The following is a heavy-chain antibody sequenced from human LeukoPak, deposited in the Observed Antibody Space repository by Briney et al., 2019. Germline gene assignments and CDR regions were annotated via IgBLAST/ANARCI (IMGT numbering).Heavy chain of an antibody. D-gene: IGHD4-17*01. J-gene: IGHJ4*02. V-gene: IGHV1-24*01. CDR2: FDPEDGET. CDR3: ATGIDYGDYYFDY. Sequence: ASVKASCKVSGYTLTELSMHWVRQAPGKGLEWMGGFDPEDGETIYAQKFQGRVTMTEDTSTDTAYMELSSLRSEDTAVYYCATGIDYGDYYFDYWGQGTLVTVSS. CDR1: GYTLTELS.